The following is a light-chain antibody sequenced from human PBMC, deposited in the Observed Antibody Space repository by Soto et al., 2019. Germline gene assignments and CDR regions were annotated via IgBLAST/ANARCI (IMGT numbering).Light chain of an antibody. V-gene: IGKV3-11*01. CDR3: QQPSNSPLT. Sequence: EIVLTQSPATLSLSPGERATLSCRASQSVNSYLAWYQQKPGQAPRLLIHDASNRATGIPARFSGSGSGTDFTLTISSLEPEDFAIYYCQQPSNSPLTVGGETKVEIK. J-gene: IGKJ4*01. CDR1: QSVNSY. CDR2: DAS.